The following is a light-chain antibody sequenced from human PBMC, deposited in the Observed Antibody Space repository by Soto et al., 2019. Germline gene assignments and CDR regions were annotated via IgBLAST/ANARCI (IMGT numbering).Light chain of an antibody. CDR3: FSYAGGSTFV. CDR2: DVV. Sequence: QSVLTQPPSASGSPGQSVTISCTGTNRDVGTHNYVSWYQQYPGKAPKLLIYDVVKRPSGIPHRFSGSKSGNTASLTVSGLQAYDEADYYCFSYAGGSTFVFGTGTKVTVI. CDR1: NRDVGTHNY. J-gene: IGLJ1*01. V-gene: IGLV2-8*01.